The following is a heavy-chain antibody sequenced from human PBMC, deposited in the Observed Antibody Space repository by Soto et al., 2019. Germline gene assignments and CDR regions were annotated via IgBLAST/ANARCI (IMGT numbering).Heavy chain of an antibody. D-gene: IGHD3-10*01. CDR2: IYYSGST. J-gene: IGHJ4*02. Sequence: PSETLSLTCTVSGGSISSGDYYWSWIRQPPGKGLEWIGYIYYSGSTYYNPSLKSRVTISGDTSKNQFSLKLMSVTAADTAVYYCARDGSGRPATYWGQGILVTVSS. V-gene: IGHV4-30-4*02. CDR1: GGSISSGDYY. CDR3: ARDGSGRPATY.